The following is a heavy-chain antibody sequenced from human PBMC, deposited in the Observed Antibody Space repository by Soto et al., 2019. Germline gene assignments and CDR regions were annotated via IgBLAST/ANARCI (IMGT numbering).Heavy chain of an antibody. CDR1: GFTFSAYT. CDR2: ISSISTYI. D-gene: IGHD6-6*01. Sequence: EVQLVESGGGLVKPGGSLRLSCAVSGFTFSAYTMSWVRQPPGKWLEWVATISSISTYIKYADSVKGRFTISRDNARNSLYLQMDSLRVEDTAVYYCARVHIAARDYWGQGTLVTVSS. CDR3: ARVHIAARDY. V-gene: IGHV3-21*01. J-gene: IGHJ4*02.